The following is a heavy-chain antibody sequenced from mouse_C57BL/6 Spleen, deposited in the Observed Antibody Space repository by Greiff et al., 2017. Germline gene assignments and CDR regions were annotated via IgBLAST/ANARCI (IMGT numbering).Heavy chain of an antibody. D-gene: IGHD2-10*01. CDR1: GFTFSSYG. CDR2: ISSGGSYT. V-gene: IGHV5-6*01. CDR3: ARPYYGNPYYAMDY. J-gene: IGHJ4*01. Sequence: EVQVVESGGDLVKPGGSLKLSCAASGFTFSSYGMSWVRQTPDKRLEWVATISSGGSYTYYPDSVKGRFTISRDNAKNTLYLQMSSLKSEDTAMYYCARPYYGNPYYAMDYWGQGTSVTVSS.